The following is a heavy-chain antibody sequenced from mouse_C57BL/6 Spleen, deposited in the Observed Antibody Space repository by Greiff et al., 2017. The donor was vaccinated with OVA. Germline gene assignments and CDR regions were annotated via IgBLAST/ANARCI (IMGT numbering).Heavy chain of an antibody. CDR2: IDPEDGDT. J-gene: IGHJ3*01. CDR1: GFNIKDYY. CDR3: TSTFYGNYGAY. Sequence: VQLQQSGAELVRPGASVKLSCTASGFNIKDYYMHWVKQRPEQGLEWIGRIDPEDGDTEYAPKFQGKATMTADTSSNTAYLQLSSLTSEDTAVYYCTSTFYGNYGAYWGQGTLVTVSA. V-gene: IGHV14-1*01. D-gene: IGHD2-1*01.